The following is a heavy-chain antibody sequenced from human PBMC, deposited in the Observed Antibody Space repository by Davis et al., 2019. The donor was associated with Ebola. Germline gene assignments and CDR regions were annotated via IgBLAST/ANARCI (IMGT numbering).Heavy chain of an antibody. D-gene: IGHD5-12*01. V-gene: IGHV4-4*02. J-gene: IGHJ6*02. CDR1: GGSISSSNW. Sequence: GSLRLSCAVPGGSISSSNWWSWVRQPPGKGLEWSVEIYHSGSTNYNPSLKSRVTISVDKSKNQFSLKLSSVTAADTAVYYCARVGDIVATMDYGYYYYGMDVWGQGTTVTVSS. CDR3: ARVGDIVATMDYGYYYYGMDV. CDR2: IYHSGST.